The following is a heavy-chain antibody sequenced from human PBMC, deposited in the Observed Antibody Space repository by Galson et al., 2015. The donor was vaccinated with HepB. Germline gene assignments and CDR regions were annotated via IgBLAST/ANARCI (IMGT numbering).Heavy chain of an antibody. J-gene: IGHJ6*02. D-gene: IGHD6-6*01. CDR1: GFTFSSYG. V-gene: IGHV3-33*01. CDR3: ARDIMGYARTHSSSSDPSHYYYGMDV. CDR2: IWYDGSNK. Sequence: SLRLSCAASGFTFSSYGMHWVRQAPGKGLEWVAVIWYDGSNKYYADSVKGRFTISRDNSKNTLYLQMNSLRAEDTAVYYCARDIMGYARTHSSSSDPSHYYYGMDVWGQGTTVTVSS.